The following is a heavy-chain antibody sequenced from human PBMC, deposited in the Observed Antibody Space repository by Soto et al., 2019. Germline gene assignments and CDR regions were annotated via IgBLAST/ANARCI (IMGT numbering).Heavy chain of an antibody. Sequence: QVQLVESGGGVVQPGTSRRLSCAASGFTFSSYGLHWVRQAPGKGLEWLAVISHDGTSKYYADSVKGRFTISRDNSKNTVYLQMDSLRPEDTAVYFCAKVTDYWGQGILVTVSS. J-gene: IGHJ4*02. V-gene: IGHV3-30*18. CDR3: AKVTDY. CDR2: ISHDGTSK. CDR1: GFTFSSYG.